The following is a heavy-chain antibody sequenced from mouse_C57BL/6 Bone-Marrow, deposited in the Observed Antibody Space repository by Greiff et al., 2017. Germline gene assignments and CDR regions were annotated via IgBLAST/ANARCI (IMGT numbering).Heavy chain of an antibody. V-gene: IGHV5-9-1*02. CDR2: ISSGGDYI. J-gene: IGHJ3*01. CDR1: GFTFSSYA. D-gene: IGHD1-1*01. Sequence: EVHLLESGEGLVKPGGSLKLSCAASGFTFSSYAMAWVRQTPEKRLEWVAYISSGGDYIYYTDTVKGRFTISTDNARNTLYLQMSRLKSEDTAMYYCTSFYYDGSCWGKGTLVTV. CDR3: TSFYYDGSC.